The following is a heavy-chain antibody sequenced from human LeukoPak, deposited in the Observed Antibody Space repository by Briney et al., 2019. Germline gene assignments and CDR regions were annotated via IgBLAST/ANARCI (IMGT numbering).Heavy chain of an antibody. Sequence: GEPLKIPGKVSAYSFTGYWSAWFGKILGKGLNGMGIIYRGDSDTRYSPSFQGQVTISADKSISTAYLQWSSLEASDTAMYYCARITRSGSYGNYWGKGTLVTVSS. CDR2: IYRGDSDT. V-gene: IGHV5-51*01. CDR3: ARITRSGSYGNY. J-gene: IGHJ4*02. CDR1: AYSFTGYW. D-gene: IGHD1-26*01.